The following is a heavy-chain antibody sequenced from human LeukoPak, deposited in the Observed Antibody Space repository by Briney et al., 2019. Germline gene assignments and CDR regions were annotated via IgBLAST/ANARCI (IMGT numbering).Heavy chain of an antibody. J-gene: IGHJ4*02. D-gene: IGHD6-19*01. Sequence: SVKVSCTASGGTFSSYAISWVRQAPGQGLEWMGGIIPIFGTANYAQKFQGRVTITADESTSTAYMELRSLRSDDTAVYYCARDEYSSGSFDYWGQGTLVTVSS. CDR3: ARDEYSSGSFDY. CDR1: GGTFSSYA. V-gene: IGHV1-69*13. CDR2: IIPIFGTA.